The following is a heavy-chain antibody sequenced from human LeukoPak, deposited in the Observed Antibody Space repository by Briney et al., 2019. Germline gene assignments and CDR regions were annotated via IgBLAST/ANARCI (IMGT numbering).Heavy chain of an antibody. CDR1: EFTLSSYW. Sequence: PGGSLRLSCAASEFTLSSYWMAWVRQAPGKALAWVANIKQDGSEKYYVDSVKGRFTISRDNARNSLYLQMNNLRAEDTAIFYCARVNPLMAPGAFDIWGQGTMVAVSS. J-gene: IGHJ3*02. CDR2: IKQDGSEK. V-gene: IGHV3-7*01. D-gene: IGHD2-8*01. CDR3: ARVNPLMAPGAFDI.